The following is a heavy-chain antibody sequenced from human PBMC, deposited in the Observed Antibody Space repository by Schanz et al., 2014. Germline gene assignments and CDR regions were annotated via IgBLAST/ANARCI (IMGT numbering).Heavy chain of an antibody. CDR2: IGGSGDST. Sequence: EVHLLESGGGLVQPGGSLRLSCAASGFTFSNHALSWVRQAPGKGLEWVSGIGGSGDSTHYADSVKGRFIISRDNSKNTLYLQVNSLRAEDTAVYYCARDSGSHYLVDYWGQGTLVTVAS. CDR3: ARDSGSHYLVDY. CDR1: GFTFSNHA. J-gene: IGHJ4*02. V-gene: IGHV3-23*01. D-gene: IGHD1-26*01.